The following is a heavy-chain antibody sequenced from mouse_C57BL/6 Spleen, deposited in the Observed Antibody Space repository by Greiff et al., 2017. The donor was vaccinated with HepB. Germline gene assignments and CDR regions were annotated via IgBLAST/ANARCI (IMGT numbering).Heavy chain of an antibody. CDR1: GYTFTSYW. Sequence: QVQLKQPGAELVKPGASVKLSCKASGYTFTSYWMHWVKQRPGQGLEWIGMIHPNSGSTNYNEKFKSKATLTVDKSSSTAYMQLSSLTSEDSAVYYCATEGTSTYAMDYWGQGTSVTVSS. CDR3: ATEGTSTYAMDY. CDR2: IHPNSGST. V-gene: IGHV1-64*01. J-gene: IGHJ4*01.